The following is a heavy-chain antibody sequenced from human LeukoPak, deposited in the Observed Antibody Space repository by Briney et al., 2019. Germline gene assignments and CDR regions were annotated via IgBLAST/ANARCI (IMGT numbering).Heavy chain of an antibody. CDR2: ISYDGSNA. CDR1: GFTFSNYD. J-gene: IGHJ4*02. Sequence: GGSLRLSCAASGFTFSNYDIHWVRQAPGKGLEWVTSISYDGSNALYADSVKGRFTISRDNSKNTLYLQMNSLRAEDTAVYYCAKGLYYDILSSTHYYFDYWGQGTLVTVSS. V-gene: IGHV3-30*18. D-gene: IGHD3-9*01. CDR3: AKGLYYDILSSTHYYFDY.